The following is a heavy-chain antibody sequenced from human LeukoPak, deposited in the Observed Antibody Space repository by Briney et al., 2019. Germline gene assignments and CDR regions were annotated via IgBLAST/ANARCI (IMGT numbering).Heavy chain of an antibody. CDR1: GYSFTSYR. CDR2: IYPGDSDT. Sequence: GESLKISCKGSGYSFTSYRIGWVRQMPGKGLEWMGIIYPGDSDTRYSPSFQGQVTISAVKSVSTAYLQWSSLKASDTAMYYCARRDSSGWYYFDYWGQGTLVTVSS. V-gene: IGHV5-51*01. CDR3: ARRDSSGWYYFDY. D-gene: IGHD6-19*01. J-gene: IGHJ4*02.